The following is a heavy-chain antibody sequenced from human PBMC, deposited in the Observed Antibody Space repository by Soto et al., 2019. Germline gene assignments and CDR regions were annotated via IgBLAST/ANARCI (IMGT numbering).Heavy chain of an antibody. D-gene: IGHD4-17*01. CDR1: GFTFSNAW. J-gene: IGHJ5*02. V-gene: IGHV3-15*01. Sequence: GGSLRLSCAASGFTFSNAWMSWVRQAPGKGQEWVGRIKSKTDGETTDYTAPVRGRFTISRDDSKNTLYLQMNSLKTEDTAVYYCTTEKDYGDYLNWFDPWGQGTLVTVSS. CDR2: IKSKTDGETT. CDR3: TTEKDYGDYLNWFDP.